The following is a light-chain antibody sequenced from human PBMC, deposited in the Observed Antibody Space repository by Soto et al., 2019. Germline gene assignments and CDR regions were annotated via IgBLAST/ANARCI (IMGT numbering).Light chain of an antibody. V-gene: IGKV1-5*03. J-gene: IGKJ1*01. CDR3: QQYNSYRWT. CDR1: QGISDS. Sequence: DIQITQSPSSLSASVVDRVTITFRASQGISDSLAWYQQKPGKVPNLLIHSASSLESGVPSRFSGSGSGTEFTLTISSLQPDDFATYYCQQYNSYRWTFGLGTKVDIK. CDR2: SAS.